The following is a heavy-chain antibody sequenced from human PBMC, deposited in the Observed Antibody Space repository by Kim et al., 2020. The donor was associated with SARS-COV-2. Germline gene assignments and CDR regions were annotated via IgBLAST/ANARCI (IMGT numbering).Heavy chain of an antibody. Sequence: GGSLRLSCAASGFTLSSYWMSWVRQAPGKGLEWVANIKQDGSEKYYIDSVTGRFTISRDNPNNSLYLQMNSLRAEDTAVYYCARDIGRQWLSYYYGMDVWGQGTTISVSS. V-gene: IGHV3-7*01. J-gene: IGHJ6*02. CDR1: GFTLSSYW. CDR2: IKQDGSEK. CDR3: ARDIGRQWLSYYYGMDV. D-gene: IGHD6-19*01.